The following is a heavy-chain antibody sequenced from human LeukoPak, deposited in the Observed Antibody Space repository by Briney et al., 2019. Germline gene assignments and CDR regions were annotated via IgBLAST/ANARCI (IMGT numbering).Heavy chain of an antibody. Sequence: SLRLSCAASGFNSVDYAMLWLPPAPGKGREGVVGISWNSASVGYAGSVKGRFTISRDNATNSMFLEMNSLRADDTALYYCAKDMEPWIPTGRGIDVWGKGTTVTVSS. CDR2: ISWNSASV. V-gene: IGHV3-9*02. CDR3: AKDMEPWIPTGRGIDV. D-gene: IGHD5-18*01. CDR1: GFNSVDYA. J-gene: IGHJ6*03.